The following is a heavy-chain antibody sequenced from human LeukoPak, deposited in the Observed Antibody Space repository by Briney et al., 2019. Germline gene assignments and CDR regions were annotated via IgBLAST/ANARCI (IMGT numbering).Heavy chain of an antibody. CDR3: AKVPYSDYGSGRPPFMDV. J-gene: IGHJ6*02. CDR1: GFTFTNYA. Sequence: PGGSLRLSCAASGFTFTNYAMSWVRQAPGKGLEWVSTISDSGSSTYYADSVKGRFTISRGNYKNTLYLQMDSLRAEDTAIYYCAKVPYSDYGSGRPPFMDVWGQGTTVAVSS. D-gene: IGHD3-10*01. CDR2: ISDSGSST. V-gene: IGHV3-23*01.